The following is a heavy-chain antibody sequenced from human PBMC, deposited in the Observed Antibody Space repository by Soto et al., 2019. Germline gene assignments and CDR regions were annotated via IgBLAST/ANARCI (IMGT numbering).Heavy chain of an antibody. V-gene: IGHV4-59*01. CDR2: VYYTGST. CDR3: ASYTSGRSGPALDV. CDR1: GGSISGSY. J-gene: IGHJ6*02. Sequence: SETLSLTCSVSGGSISGSYWSWIRQSPGKGLEWLGYVYYTGSTNYSPSLRSRVSISVDTSKNQFSLELTSVTAADTAVYYCASYTSGRSGPALDVWGQGTTVTVSS. D-gene: IGHD3-10*01.